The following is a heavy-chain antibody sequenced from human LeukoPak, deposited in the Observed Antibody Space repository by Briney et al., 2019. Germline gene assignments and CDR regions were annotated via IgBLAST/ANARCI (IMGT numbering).Heavy chain of an antibody. V-gene: IGHV3-21*01. CDR2: ISDSGSNV. D-gene: IGHD6-6*01. CDR1: AFSFSAYS. J-gene: IGHJ4*02. CDR3: AKEGRSSTPGY. Sequence: GGSLRLSCAASAFSFSAYSMNWVRQAPGKGLEWVSSISDSGSNVYYTDSVKGRFTISRDNAKNSLYLQMNSLRAEDTAVYYCAKEGRSSTPGYWGQGTLVTVSS.